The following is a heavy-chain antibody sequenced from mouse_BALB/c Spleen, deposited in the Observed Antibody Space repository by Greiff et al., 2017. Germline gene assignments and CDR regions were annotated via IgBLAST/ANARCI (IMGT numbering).Heavy chain of an antibody. Sequence: VQLQQSGAELARPGASVKLSCKASGYTFTSYWMQWVKQRPGQGLEWIGAIYPGDGDTRYTQKFKGKATLTADKSSSTAYMQLSSLASEDSAVYYCARLYYGSSYVGYFDYWGQGTTLTVSS. CDR1: GYTFTSYW. D-gene: IGHD1-1*01. V-gene: IGHV1-87*01. CDR2: IYPGDGDT. J-gene: IGHJ2*01. CDR3: ARLYYGSSYVGYFDY.